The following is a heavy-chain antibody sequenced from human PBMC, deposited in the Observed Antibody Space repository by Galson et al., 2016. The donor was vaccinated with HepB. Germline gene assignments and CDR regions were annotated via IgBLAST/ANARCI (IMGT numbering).Heavy chain of an antibody. CDR2: INPRGGAT. D-gene: IGHD5-12*01. CDR1: GYTFTNYY. Sequence: SVKVSCKASGYTFTNYYFFWVRQAPGQGLEWMGIINPRGGATHSAPNFQGRVTMTRDTSASTVYMELSGLRSDDTAVYYCARGPDSAYPPYYYHSMDVWGQGTTVTVSS. CDR3: ARGPDSAYPPYYYHSMDV. V-gene: IGHV1-46*01. J-gene: IGHJ6*02.